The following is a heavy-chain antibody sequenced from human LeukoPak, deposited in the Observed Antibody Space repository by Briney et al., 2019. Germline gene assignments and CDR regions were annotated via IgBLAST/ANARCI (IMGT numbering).Heavy chain of an antibody. CDR2: ISSSSSYI. D-gene: IGHD2-2*01. CDR3: ASQVDCSSTSCYLTGYYYYYYGMDV. Sequence: GGSLRLSCAASGFTFSSYSMNWVRQAPGKGLEWVSSISSSSSYIYYADSVKGRLTISRDNAKNSLYLQMNGLRAEDTAVYYCASQVDCSSTSCYLTGYYYYYYGMDVWGQGTTVTVSS. CDR1: GFTFSSYS. J-gene: IGHJ6*02. V-gene: IGHV3-21*01.